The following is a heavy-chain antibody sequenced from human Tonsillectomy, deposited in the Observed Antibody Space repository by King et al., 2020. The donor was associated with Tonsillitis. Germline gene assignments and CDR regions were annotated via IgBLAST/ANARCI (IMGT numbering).Heavy chain of an antibody. CDR1: GFTFSNFY. CDR2: ITSSGSAK. CDR3: ARQYQLLDN. D-gene: IGHD2-2*01. J-gene: IGHJ4*02. Sequence: HVQLVESGGGLVKPGGSLTLSCAASGFTFSNFYMTWIRQAPGKGLEWVSYITSSGSAKYYADSVRGRFTISRENSKNSLYLHMSSLRADDTAVYYCARQYQLLDNWGQGTLVTVSA. V-gene: IGHV3-11*01.